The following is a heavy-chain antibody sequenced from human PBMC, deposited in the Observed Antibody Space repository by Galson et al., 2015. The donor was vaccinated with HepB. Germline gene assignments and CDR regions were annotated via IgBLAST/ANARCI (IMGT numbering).Heavy chain of an antibody. CDR3: AKDISWMSASGSWFDY. V-gene: IGHV3-9*01. J-gene: IGHJ4*02. D-gene: IGHD3-10*01. CDR1: GFTFDDYA. Sequence: SLSLSCAASGFTFDDYAMHWVRQAPGKGLEWVSGISWNSGSIGYADSVKGRFTISRDNAKNSLYLQMNSLRAEDTALYYCAKDISWMSASGSWFDYWAQGTLFTVSA. CDR2: ISWNSGSI.